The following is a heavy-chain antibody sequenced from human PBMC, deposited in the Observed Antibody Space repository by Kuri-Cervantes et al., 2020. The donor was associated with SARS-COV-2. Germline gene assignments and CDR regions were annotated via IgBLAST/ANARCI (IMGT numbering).Heavy chain of an antibody. CDR2: IIPIFGTA. V-gene: IGHV1-69*13. CDR1: GGTFSSYA. CDR3: ARGRWLRLFHSRDDAFDI. D-gene: IGHD5-12*01. Sequence: SVKVSCKASGGTFSSYAISWVRQAPGQGLEWMGGIIPIFGTANYAQKFQGRVTITADESTSTAYMELSRLRSDDTAVYYCARGRWLRLFHSRDDAFDIWGQGTMVTVSS. J-gene: IGHJ3*02.